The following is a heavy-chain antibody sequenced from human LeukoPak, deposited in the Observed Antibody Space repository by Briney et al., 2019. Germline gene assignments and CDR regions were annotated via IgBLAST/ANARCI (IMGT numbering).Heavy chain of an antibody. D-gene: IGHD3-10*01. V-gene: IGHV4-4*02. CDR2: IYHSGST. CDR1: GGSISSSNW. Sequence: PSGTLSLTCAVSGGSISSSNWWSWVRQPPGKGLEWIGEIYHSGSTNYNPSLKSRVTISVDKAKNQFSLKLSSVAAAGTAVYYCASLADYYGSGSYYRNDYWGQGTLVTVSS. CDR3: ASLADYYGSGSYYRNDY. J-gene: IGHJ4*02.